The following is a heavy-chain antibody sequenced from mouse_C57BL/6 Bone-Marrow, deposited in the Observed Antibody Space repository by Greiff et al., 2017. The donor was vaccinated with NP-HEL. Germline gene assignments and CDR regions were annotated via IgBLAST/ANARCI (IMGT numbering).Heavy chain of an antibody. CDR3: ARDGWEGAWFAY. CDR2: INPNNGGT. D-gene: IGHD1-1*02. Sequence: EVKLQQSGPELVKPGASVKIPCKASGYTFTDYNMDWVKQSHGKSLEWIGDINPNNGGTIYNQKFKGKATLTVDKASSTAYMELRSLTSEDTAVYYCARDGWEGAWFAYWGQGTLVTVSA. V-gene: IGHV1-18*01. J-gene: IGHJ3*01. CDR1: GYTFTDYN.